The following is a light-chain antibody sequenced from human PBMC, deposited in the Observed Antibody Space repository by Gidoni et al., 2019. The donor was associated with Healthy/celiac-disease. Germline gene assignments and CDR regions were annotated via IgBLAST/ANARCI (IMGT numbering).Light chain of an antibody. V-gene: IGKV3-20*01. J-gene: IGKJ5*01. Sequence: EIVLTQSPGTLSLSPGERATLPCGASQSVSSSYLAWYQQKPGQAPRLLIYGASSRATGIPDRFSGSGSGTDFTLTISRLEPEDFAVYYCQQYGSSLPITFGQGTRLEIK. CDR3: QQYGSSLPIT. CDR2: GAS. CDR1: QSVSSSY.